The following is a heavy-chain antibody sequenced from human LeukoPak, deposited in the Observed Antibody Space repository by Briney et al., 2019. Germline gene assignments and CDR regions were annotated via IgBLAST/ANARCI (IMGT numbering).Heavy chain of an antibody. CDR2: ISAYNGNT. Sequence: ASVKVSCKASGYTFTSYGISWVRQAPGQGLEWMGWISAYNGNTNYAQKLQGRVTMTTDTSTSTAYMELRSLRSDDTAVYYCARGGYSSSAGWWGIFDYWGQGTLVTVSS. D-gene: IGHD6-6*01. J-gene: IGHJ4*02. CDR1: GYTFTSYG. CDR3: ARGGYSSSAGWWGIFDY. V-gene: IGHV1-18*01.